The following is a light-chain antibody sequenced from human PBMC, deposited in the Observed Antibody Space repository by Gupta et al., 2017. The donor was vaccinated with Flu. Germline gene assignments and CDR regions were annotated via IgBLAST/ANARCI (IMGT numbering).Light chain of an antibody. J-gene: IGLJ3*02. V-gene: IGLV1-44*01. CDR2: EDS. Sequence: QSVLTQPPSASGTPGQRVSISCSGSSSNIGSSPVSWYQQLPGTAPKLLIYEDSQRPSGVPDRFSGSKSGPPASLAISGLQSDDEADYFCAVWDDSVNGPGVFGGGTKLTVL. CDR1: SSNIGSSP. CDR3: AVWDDSVNGPGV.